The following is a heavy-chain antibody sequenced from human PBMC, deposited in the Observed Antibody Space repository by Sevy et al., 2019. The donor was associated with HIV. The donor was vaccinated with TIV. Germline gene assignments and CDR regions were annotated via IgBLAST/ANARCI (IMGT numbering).Heavy chain of an antibody. CDR2: ISYDGSNK. V-gene: IGHV3-30-3*01. CDR1: GFTFSSYA. CDR3: ARGRLFVVAAPYRDAFDI. Sequence: GGSLRLSCAASGFTFSSYAMHWVRQAPGKRLEWVAVISYDGSNKYYADSVKGRFTISRDNSKNTLYLQMNSLRAEDTAMYYCARGRLFVVAAPYRDAFDIWGQGTMVTVSS. D-gene: IGHD2-15*01. J-gene: IGHJ3*02.